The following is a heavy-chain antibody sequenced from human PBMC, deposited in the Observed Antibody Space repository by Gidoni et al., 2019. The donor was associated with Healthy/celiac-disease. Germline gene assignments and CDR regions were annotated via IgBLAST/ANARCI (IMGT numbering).Heavy chain of an antibody. Sequence: EVQLVESGGGLVKPGGSLRLSCAASGFPFSSYSMNWVRQAPGKGREWVSSISSSSSDIYYADSVKGRFTIARDNAKNSLYLQMNSLRAEDTAVYYCARVEGSYPEIYFDYWGQGTLVTVSS. CDR3: ARVEGSYPEIYFDY. J-gene: IGHJ4*02. V-gene: IGHV3-21*01. CDR1: GFPFSSYS. D-gene: IGHD1-26*01. CDR2: ISSSSSDI.